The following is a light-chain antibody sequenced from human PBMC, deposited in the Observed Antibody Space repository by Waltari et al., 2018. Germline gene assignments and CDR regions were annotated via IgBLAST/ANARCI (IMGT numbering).Light chain of an antibody. CDR3: QQGSIWPLT. CDR1: QSVFNY. V-gene: IGKV3-11*01. Sequence: VLTQSPATLSLSAGERATLSCRASQSVFNYLAWYQQKRGQAPRLLIYDTSKRATGIPARFSGSWAGTDFTLTISNLESDDFALYYCQQGSIWPLTFGGGTKVEIK. CDR2: DTS. J-gene: IGKJ4*01.